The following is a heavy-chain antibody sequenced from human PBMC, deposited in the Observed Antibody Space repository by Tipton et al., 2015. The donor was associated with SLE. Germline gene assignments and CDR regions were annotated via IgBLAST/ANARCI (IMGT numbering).Heavy chain of an antibody. V-gene: IGHV4-39*07. CDR2: IYHSGYT. Sequence: TLSLTCTVSGGSISSRTYYWGWIRLSPGKGLEWIGSIYHSGYTYYNPSLKTRLTMSVGTSRDQFSLTLNSVTAADTGIYYCARGREWNWSPYYMDVWGKGTTVTVSS. J-gene: IGHJ6*03. CDR3: ARGREWNWSPYYMDV. D-gene: IGHD1-1*01. CDR1: GGSISSRTYY.